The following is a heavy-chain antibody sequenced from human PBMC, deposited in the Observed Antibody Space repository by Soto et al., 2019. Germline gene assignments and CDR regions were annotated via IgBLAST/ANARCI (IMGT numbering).Heavy chain of an antibody. CDR2: IWYDGSNK. CDR3: ARDRGRPGPYYYYGMDV. V-gene: IGHV3-33*08. CDR1: GFTFSSYG. J-gene: IGHJ6*02. Sequence: QVQLVESGGGVVQPGRSLRLSCAASGFTFSSYGMHWVRQAPGKGLEWVAVIWYDGSNKYYADSVKGRFTISRDNSKNTLYLQMNSLRAEDTAVYYCARDRGRPGPYYYYGMDVWGQGTTVTVSS.